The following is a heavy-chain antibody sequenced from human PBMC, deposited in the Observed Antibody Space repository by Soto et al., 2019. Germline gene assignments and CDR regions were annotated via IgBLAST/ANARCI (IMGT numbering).Heavy chain of an antibody. V-gene: IGHV1-69*13. Sequence: GASVKVSCKASGGTFSSYAISWVRQAPGQGLEWMGGIIPIFGTANYAQKFQGRVTITADESTSTAYMELSSLRSEDTAVYYCASRIAAAGTGTLGYYYGMDVWGQGTTVTVSS. D-gene: IGHD6-13*01. CDR1: GGTFSSYA. CDR2: IIPIFGTA. J-gene: IGHJ6*02. CDR3: ASRIAAAGTGTLGYYYGMDV.